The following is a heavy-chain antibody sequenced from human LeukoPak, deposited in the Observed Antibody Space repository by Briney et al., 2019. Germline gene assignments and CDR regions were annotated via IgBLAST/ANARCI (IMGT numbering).Heavy chain of an antibody. CDR1: GYTFTGYY. CDR3: ARIRCSSTSCNHYFDY. V-gene: IGHV1-2*02. D-gene: IGHD2-2*01. CDR2: INPNSGGT. Sequence: ASVKVSCKASGYTFTGYYMHWVRQAPGQGLEWMGWINPNSGGTNYAQKFQGRVTMIRDTSISTAYMELSRLRSDDTAVYYCARIRCSSTSCNHYFDYWGQGTLVTVSS. J-gene: IGHJ4*02.